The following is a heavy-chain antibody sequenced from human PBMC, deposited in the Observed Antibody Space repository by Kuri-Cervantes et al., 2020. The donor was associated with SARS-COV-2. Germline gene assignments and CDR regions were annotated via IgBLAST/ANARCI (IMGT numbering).Heavy chain of an antibody. D-gene: IGHD3-10*01. J-gene: IGHJ6*03. CDR1: GYNFNISG. CDR2: IIPMFGTV. CDR3: GRGRLRGVPNYYYYYMEV. V-gene: IGHV1-69*13. Sequence: SVKVSCKASGYNFNISGIHWVRQAPGQGLEWMGGIIPMFGTVKYAQKFQGRLTVTADDSTSIAYMELSSLSSEDTAVYYCGRGRLRGVPNYYYYYMEVWGKGTTVTVSS.